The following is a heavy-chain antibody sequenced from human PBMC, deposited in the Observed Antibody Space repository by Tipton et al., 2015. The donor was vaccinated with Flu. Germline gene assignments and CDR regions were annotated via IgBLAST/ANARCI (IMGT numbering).Heavy chain of an antibody. V-gene: IGHV5-51*03. CDR1: GYTFSNDW. CDR3: VLIYNVSYMAPPDY. J-gene: IGHJ4*02. CDR2: IYPGDSDT. Sequence: QSGPEVKKAGESLKISCKGSGYTFSNDWIGWVRQRPGKGLEWMGIIYPGDSDTRYSPSFQGQVTISVDKSISTAYLQWSSLRASDTAMYYCVLIYNVSYMAPPDYWGQGTLVTVSS. D-gene: IGHD1-26*01.